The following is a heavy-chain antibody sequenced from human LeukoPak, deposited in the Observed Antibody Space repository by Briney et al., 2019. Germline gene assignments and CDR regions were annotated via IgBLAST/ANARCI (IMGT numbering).Heavy chain of an antibody. V-gene: IGHV1-18*01. D-gene: IGHD5-18*01. CDR3: ARVYSYARTDDY. CDR1: GYTFTSYG. Sequence: ASVRLSCTASGYTFTSYGISWVRQAPGQGLEWMGWISAYNGNTNYAQTLQGRVTMTTDTSTSTAYMQLRSLRSDDTAVYYCARVYSYARTDDYWGQGTLVTVSS. CDR2: ISAYNGNT. J-gene: IGHJ4*02.